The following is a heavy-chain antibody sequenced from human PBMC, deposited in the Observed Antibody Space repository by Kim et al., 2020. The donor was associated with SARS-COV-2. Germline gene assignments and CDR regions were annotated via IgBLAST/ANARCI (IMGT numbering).Heavy chain of an antibody. V-gene: IGHV3-23*01. Sequence: GGSLRLSCAASGFTFGTYAMGWVRRAPGKGLEWVASINTGGTHTYYADSVKGRFTISRDNSKNNLYLQMNNLRAEDTALYYCARDIRASGSYGWFDTWGQRTLVTVSS. CDR2: INTGGTHT. CDR3: ARDIRASGSYGWFDT. D-gene: IGHD3-10*01. J-gene: IGHJ5*01. CDR1: GFTFGTYA.